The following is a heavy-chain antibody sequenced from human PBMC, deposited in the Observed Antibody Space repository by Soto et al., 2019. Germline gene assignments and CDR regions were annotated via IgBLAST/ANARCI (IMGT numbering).Heavy chain of an antibody. V-gene: IGHV3-23*01. CDR3: AKDSEGSYYDFWSGYSQVDP. Sequence: GGSLRLSCAASGFTFSSYAMSWVRQAPGKGLEWVSAISGSGGSTYYADSVKGRFTISRDNSKNTLYLQMNSLRAEDTAVYYCAKDSEGSYYDFWSGYSQVDPWGQGTLVTVSS. D-gene: IGHD3-3*01. CDR2: ISGSGGST. J-gene: IGHJ5*02. CDR1: GFTFSSYA.